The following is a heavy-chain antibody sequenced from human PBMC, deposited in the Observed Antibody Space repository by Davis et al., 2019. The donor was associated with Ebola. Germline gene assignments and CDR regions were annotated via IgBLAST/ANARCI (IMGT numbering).Heavy chain of an antibody. CDR1: GFTVSSNY. CDR3: AKVDYGDY. Sequence: GESLKISCAASGFTVSSNYMSWVRQAPGKGLEWVSGMSGSGGSTYYADSVKGRFTISRDNSKNTLYLQMDSLRAEDTAIYFCAKVDYGDYWGQGTLATVSS. J-gene: IGHJ4*02. D-gene: IGHD3-16*01. V-gene: IGHV3-23*01. CDR2: MSGSGGST.